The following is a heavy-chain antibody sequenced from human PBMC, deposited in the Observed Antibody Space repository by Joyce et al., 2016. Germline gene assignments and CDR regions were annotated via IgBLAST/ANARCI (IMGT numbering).Heavy chain of an antibody. CDR2: ISASGDTT. CDR3: AKAAPADS. J-gene: IGHJ4*02. CDR1: GCTFSREA. V-gene: IGHV3-23*01. Sequence: EVQLLESGGGLAQPGGSLRLSCVGSGCTFSREAMTWVRQAPGKGLEWVSGISASGDTTNYADSVQGRFTISRDNSKNTLYLQMSSLRSEDTALYYCAKAAPADSWGQGTLVTVSS.